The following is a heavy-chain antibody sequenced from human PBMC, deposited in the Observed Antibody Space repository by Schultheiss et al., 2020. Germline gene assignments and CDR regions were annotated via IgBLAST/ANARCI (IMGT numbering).Heavy chain of an antibody. CDR1: GFTFSSYG. Sequence: GGSLRLSCAASGFTFSSYGMHWVRQAPGKGLEWVAVISYDGSNKYYADSVKGRFTISRDNSKNTLYLQINSLRAEDTAVYYCAKVYSSGWVDAFDIWGQGTMVIVSS. J-gene: IGHJ3*02. CDR2: ISYDGSNK. V-gene: IGHV3-30*18. D-gene: IGHD6-19*01. CDR3: AKVYSSGWVDAFDI.